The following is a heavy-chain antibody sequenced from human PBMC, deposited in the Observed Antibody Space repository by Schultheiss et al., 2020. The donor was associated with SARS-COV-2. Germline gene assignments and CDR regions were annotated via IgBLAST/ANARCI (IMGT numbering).Heavy chain of an antibody. CDR3: ARGPESLLGYYMDV. CDR2: ISYDGSNK. J-gene: IGHJ6*03. D-gene: IGHD2/OR15-2a*01. V-gene: IGHV3-30*01. CDR1: GFTFSSYA. Sequence: GGSLRLSCAASGFTFSSYAMHWVRQAPGKGLEWVAVISYDGSNKYYADSVKGRFTISRDNSKNTLYLQMNSLRAEDTAVYYCARGPESLLGYYMDVWGKGTTVTVSS.